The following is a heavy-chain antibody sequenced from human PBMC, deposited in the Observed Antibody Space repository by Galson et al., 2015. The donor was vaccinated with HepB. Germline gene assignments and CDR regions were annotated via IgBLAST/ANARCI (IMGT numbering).Heavy chain of an antibody. CDR3: AREFPPLVVPAAPGGMDV. CDR2: ISSSSSTI. V-gene: IGHV3-48*01. D-gene: IGHD2-2*01. J-gene: IGHJ6*02. Sequence: SLRLSCAASGFTFSSYSMNWVRQAPGKGLEWVSYISSSSSTIYYADSVKGRFTISRDNAKNSLYLQMNSLRAEDTAVYYCAREFPPLVVPAAPGGMDVWGQGTTVTVSS. CDR1: GFTFSSYS.